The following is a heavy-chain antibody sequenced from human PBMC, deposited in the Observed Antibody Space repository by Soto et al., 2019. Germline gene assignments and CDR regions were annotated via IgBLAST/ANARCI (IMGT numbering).Heavy chain of an antibody. CDR2: IWYDGSNK. Sequence: GGSLRLSCAASGFTFSSYGMHWVRQAPGKGLEWVAVIWYDGSNKYYADSVKGRFTISRDNSKNTLYLQMNSLRAEDTAVYYCARDYEQQLGADNWFDPWGQGTLVTVSS. J-gene: IGHJ5*02. D-gene: IGHD6-13*01. CDR3: ARDYEQQLGADNWFDP. V-gene: IGHV3-33*01. CDR1: GFTFSSYG.